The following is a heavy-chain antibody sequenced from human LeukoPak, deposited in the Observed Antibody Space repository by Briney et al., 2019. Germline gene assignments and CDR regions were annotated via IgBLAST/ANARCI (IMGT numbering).Heavy chain of an antibody. V-gene: IGHV3-21*01. J-gene: IGHJ4*02. D-gene: IGHD2-21*02. Sequence: PGGSLRLSCAASGFSFSSYTMNWVRQAPGKGLEWVSIISSSSSYIYYADSVKGRFTISRDNAKNALYLQMNSLRVEDTAVYYCARGRRCGGDCYASWGQGTLVTVSS. CDR1: GFSFSSYT. CDR2: ISSSSSYI. CDR3: ARGRRCGGDCYAS.